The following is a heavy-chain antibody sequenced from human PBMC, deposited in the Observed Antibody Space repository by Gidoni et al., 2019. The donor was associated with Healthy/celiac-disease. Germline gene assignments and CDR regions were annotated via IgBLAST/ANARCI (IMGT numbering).Heavy chain of an antibody. V-gene: IGHV3-33*01. Sequence: QVQLVESGGGVVQPGRSLRLSCAASGFTFSSYGMHWVRQAPGKGLEWVAVIWYDGSNKYYADSVKGRFTISRDNSKNTLYLQMNSLRAEDTAVYYCARGSGYSSSWDFDYWGQGTLVTVSS. CDR1: GFTFSSYG. D-gene: IGHD6-6*01. CDR3: ARGSGYSSSWDFDY. J-gene: IGHJ4*02. CDR2: IWYDGSNK.